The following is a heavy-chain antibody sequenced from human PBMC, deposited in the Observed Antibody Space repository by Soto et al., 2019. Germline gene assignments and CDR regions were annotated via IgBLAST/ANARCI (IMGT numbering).Heavy chain of an antibody. D-gene: IGHD4-4*01. Sequence: EVRLLQSGGGVVKPGGSRTLSCAASGFTFRHYAMSWVRQAAGRGLEWVATISANGGGTYYADSVKGRFTISRDNSENTLNLQMRSLSTEDTAVYYCAKDEDVYTDHRFDFWGQGTLVTVSS. CDR1: GFTFRHYA. CDR3: AKDEDVYTDHRFDF. V-gene: IGHV3-23*01. J-gene: IGHJ4*02. CDR2: ISANGGGT.